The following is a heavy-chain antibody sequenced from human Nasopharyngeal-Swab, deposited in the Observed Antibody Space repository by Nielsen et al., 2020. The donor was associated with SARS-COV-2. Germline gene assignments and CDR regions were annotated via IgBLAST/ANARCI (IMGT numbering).Heavy chain of an antibody. Sequence: RQAPGKGLEWIGYIYYSGSTYYNPSLKSRVTISVDTSKNQFSLKLSSVTAADTAVYYCARVFPDYCDSSGYLDYWGQGTLVTVSS. D-gene: IGHD3-22*01. V-gene: IGHV4-30-4*01. CDR3: ARVFPDYCDSSGYLDY. J-gene: IGHJ4*02. CDR2: IYYSGST.